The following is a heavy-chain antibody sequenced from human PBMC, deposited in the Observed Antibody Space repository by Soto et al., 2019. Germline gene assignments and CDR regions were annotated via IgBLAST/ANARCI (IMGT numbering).Heavy chain of an antibody. CDR2: IIPIFGTA. J-gene: IGHJ6*02. CDR1: GGTFSSYA. V-gene: IGHV1-69*01. D-gene: IGHD6-13*01. CDR3: ASDVAAAGTYYYYGMDV. Sequence: QVQLVQSGAEVKKPGSSVKVSCKASGGTFSSYAISWVRQAPGQGLEWMGGIIPIFGTANNAQKFQGRVTITADEFTSTVYMELSSLRSEDTAVYYCASDVAAAGTYYYYGMDVWGQGTTVTVSS.